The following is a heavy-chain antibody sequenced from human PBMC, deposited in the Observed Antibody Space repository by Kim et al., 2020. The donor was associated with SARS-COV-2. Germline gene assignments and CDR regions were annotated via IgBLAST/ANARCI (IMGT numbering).Heavy chain of an antibody. CDR2: INHSGST. D-gene: IGHD6-6*01. Sequence: SETLSLTCAVYGGSFSGYYWSWIRQPPGKGLEWIGEINHSGSTNYNPSLKSRVTISVDTSKNQFSLKLSSVTAADTAVYYCARRMRGYSSSSGFDYWGQGTLVTVSS. CDR3: ARRMRGYSSSSGFDY. V-gene: IGHV4-34*01. J-gene: IGHJ4*02. CDR1: GGSFSGYY.